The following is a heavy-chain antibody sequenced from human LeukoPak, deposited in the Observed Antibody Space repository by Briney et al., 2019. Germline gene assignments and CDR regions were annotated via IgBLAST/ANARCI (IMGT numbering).Heavy chain of an antibody. D-gene: IGHD3-3*01. Sequence: SETLSLTCAVYGGSFSGSYWSWIRQPPGKGREGIGEIIHSGSTNYNPSLKSRVTISVDTSTNPFSPKLSSVTAADTAVYYCARHARNYDFWSGSNNWFDPWGQGTLVTVSS. CDR2: IIHSGST. J-gene: IGHJ5*02. CDR1: GGSFSGSY. V-gene: IGHV4-34*12. CDR3: ARHARNYDFWSGSNNWFDP.